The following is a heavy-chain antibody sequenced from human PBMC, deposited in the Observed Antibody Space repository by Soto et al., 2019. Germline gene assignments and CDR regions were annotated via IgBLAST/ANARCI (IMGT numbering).Heavy chain of an antibody. D-gene: IGHD2-21*02. CDR3: GKAKTAVVVTSINY. CDR1: GFTFSHYA. Sequence: QVQLVESGGGVVQPGRSLRLSCAASGFTFSHYALHWVRQAPGKGLELVALISFEGSKQFYADSVKGRFTISRNNSKNTLYLQMISMSADDASVYYCGKAKTAVVVTSINYWGQGALVTVSS. J-gene: IGHJ4*02. V-gene: IGHV3-30-3*01. CDR2: ISFEGSKQ.